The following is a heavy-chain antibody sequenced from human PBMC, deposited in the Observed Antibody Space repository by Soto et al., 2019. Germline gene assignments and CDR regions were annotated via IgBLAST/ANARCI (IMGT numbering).Heavy chain of an antibody. V-gene: IGHV3-48*04. CDR2: ISRRSSTL. J-gene: IGHJ4*02. Sequence: GGSLRLCCAASGFPLSEYDMNWAREATGRGREGSSYISRRSSTLYYADSVKGRFSISRDNAKNSLYLQMNSHGAQDTAVYYCARDEAIDYWGQGTLVTGSS. CDR3: ARDEAIDY. CDR1: GFPLSEYD.